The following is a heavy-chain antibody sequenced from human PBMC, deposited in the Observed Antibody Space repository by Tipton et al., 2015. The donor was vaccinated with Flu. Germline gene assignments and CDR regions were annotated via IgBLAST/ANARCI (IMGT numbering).Heavy chain of an antibody. CDR1: GLTVSTSY. V-gene: IGHV3-53*01. D-gene: IGHD1-14*01. Sequence: QLVQSGGGLIRPGGSLRLSCAVSGLTVSTSYMSWVRQPPGKGLEWVSIVYDDGRTYYADSVEGRFAISRDNSKNILYLQMKFLRADDTAVYFSARDEGGTYPDWGQGTLVTVSS. CDR2: VYDDGRT. CDR3: ARDEGGTYPD. J-gene: IGHJ4*02.